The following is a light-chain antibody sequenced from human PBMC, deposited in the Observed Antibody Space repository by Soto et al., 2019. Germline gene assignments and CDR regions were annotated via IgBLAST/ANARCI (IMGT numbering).Light chain of an antibody. CDR1: QSLSYW. Sequence: DIQMTQCPSTMSASVGDTVTITCRASQSLSYWLAWYQQKPGQAPKLLIHKASTLESGVPSRFSGSGSGTEFTLTISSLQPDDFATFYCQQYDRFPYTFGQGTKLEIK. J-gene: IGKJ2*01. CDR3: QQYDRFPYT. CDR2: KAS. V-gene: IGKV1-5*03.